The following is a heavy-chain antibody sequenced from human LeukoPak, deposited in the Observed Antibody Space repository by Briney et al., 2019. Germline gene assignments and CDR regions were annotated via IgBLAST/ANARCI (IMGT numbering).Heavy chain of an antibody. CDR2: INPSGGST. D-gene: IGHD3-10*01. J-gene: IGHJ6*03. CDR1: GYTFTSYY. Sequence: ASVKVSCKASGYTFTSYYMHWVRQAPGQGVEWMGVINPSGGSTSYAQKFQGRVTMNRDTSTSTVYMEVSKLRSEGTAVYYCPRDKLLWFGELSPFSRRNRRTVYYMDVWGKGTTVTISS. CDR3: PRDKLLWFGELSPFSRRNRRTVYYMDV. V-gene: IGHV1-46*01.